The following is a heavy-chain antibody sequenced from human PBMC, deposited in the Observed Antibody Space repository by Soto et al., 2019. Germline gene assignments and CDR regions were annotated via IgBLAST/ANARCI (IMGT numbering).Heavy chain of an antibody. Sequence: QVQLVQSGAEVKKPGASVKVACKASGYTFTSYGISWVRQAPGQGLEWMGWISAYNGNTNYAQKLQGRVTMTTDTSTSTAYMELRSLRSDDTAVYYCARDRPGDTAMVTRGYYYYGIDVWGQGTTVTVSS. CDR1: GYTFTSYG. CDR3: ARDRPGDTAMVTRGYYYYGIDV. V-gene: IGHV1-18*04. J-gene: IGHJ6*02. D-gene: IGHD5-18*01. CDR2: ISAYNGNT.